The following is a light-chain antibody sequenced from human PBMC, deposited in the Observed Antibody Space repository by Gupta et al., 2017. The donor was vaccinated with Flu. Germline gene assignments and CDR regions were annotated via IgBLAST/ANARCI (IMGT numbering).Light chain of an antibody. Sequence: GKSSQSVLYSSNNKNYLAWYQQKPGQPPKLLIYWASARESGVPDRFSGSGSGTDFTLTISSLQAEDVAVYFCQQYYSAPPFFGQGTKLEIK. CDR2: WAS. J-gene: IGKJ2*01. CDR3: QQYYSAPPF. V-gene: IGKV4-1*01. CDR1: QSVLYSSNNKNY.